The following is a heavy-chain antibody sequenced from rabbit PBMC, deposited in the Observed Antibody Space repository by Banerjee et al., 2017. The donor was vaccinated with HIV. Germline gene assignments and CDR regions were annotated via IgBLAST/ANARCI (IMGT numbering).Heavy chain of an antibody. CDR1: GFSFSSSYW. Sequence: QQQLEESGGGLVKPEGSLTLTCKASGFSFSSSYWICWVRQAPGKGLEWIGCINTGSGSTYYASWAKGRFTISKTSSTTVTLQMTSLTAADTATYFCARGGFYAGDGDATAFDLWGPGTLVTVS. CDR2: INTGSGST. CDR3: ARGGFYAGDGDATAFDL. J-gene: IGHJ4*01. V-gene: IGHV1S45*01. D-gene: IGHD4-2*01.